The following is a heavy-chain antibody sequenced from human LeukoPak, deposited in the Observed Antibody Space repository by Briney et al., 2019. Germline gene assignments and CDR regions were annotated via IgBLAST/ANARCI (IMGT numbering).Heavy chain of an antibody. D-gene: IGHD3-3*01. CDR3: ARAPMFWSLDY. CDR1: GGSISSSSYY. V-gene: IGHV4-39*07. Sequence: SETLSLTCTVSGGSISSSSYYWGWIRQPPGKGLEWIGTMFYSGNTYYNPSLKSRVTISVDTSKNQFSLKLSSVTAADTAVYYCARAPMFWSLDYWGQGTLVTVSS. CDR2: MFYSGNT. J-gene: IGHJ4*02.